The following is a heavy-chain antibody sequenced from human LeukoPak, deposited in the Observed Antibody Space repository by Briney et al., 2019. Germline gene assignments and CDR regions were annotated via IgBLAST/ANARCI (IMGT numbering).Heavy chain of an antibody. J-gene: IGHJ4*02. CDR1: GFTFSSYG. V-gene: IGHV3-30*02. CDR2: IRYEGINK. Sequence: PGGSLRLSCAASGFTFSSYGMHWVRQAPGKGLEWVAFIRYEGINKYYADSVKGRFTISRDNSKNTLYLQMNSLRAEDTAVYYCAKGARSGWYAYFETWGQGTLV. D-gene: IGHD6-19*01. CDR3: AKGARSGWYAYFET.